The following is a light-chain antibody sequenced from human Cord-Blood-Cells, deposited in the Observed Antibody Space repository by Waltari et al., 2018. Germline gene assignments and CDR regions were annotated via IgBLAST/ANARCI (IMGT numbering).Light chain of an antibody. CDR2: AAS. J-gene: IGKJ2*01. V-gene: IGKV1-8*01. Sequence: AIRMTQSPSSFSASTGDRVTITCRAGQGISSYLAWYQQKPGKAPKLLIYAASTLQSGVPSRFSGSGSGTDFTLTVSCLQSEEFATYYCQQYYSYPYTFGQGTKLEIK. CDR3: QQYYSYPYT. CDR1: QGISSY.